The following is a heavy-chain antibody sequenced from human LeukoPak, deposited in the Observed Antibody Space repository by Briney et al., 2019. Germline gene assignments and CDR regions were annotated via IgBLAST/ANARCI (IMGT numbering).Heavy chain of an antibody. Sequence: ASVKVSCKASGYTFTSYGISWVRQAPGQRLEWMGWISAYNGNTNYAQKLQGRVTMTTDTSTSTAYMELRSLRSDDTAVYYCARERAYCGGDCYARASDIWGQGTMVTVSS. J-gene: IGHJ3*02. V-gene: IGHV1-18*01. CDR1: GYTFTSYG. CDR2: ISAYNGNT. CDR3: ARERAYCGGDCYARASDI. D-gene: IGHD2-21*02.